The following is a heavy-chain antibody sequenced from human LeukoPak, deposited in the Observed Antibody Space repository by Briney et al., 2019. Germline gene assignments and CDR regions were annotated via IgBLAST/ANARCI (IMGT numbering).Heavy chain of an antibody. Sequence: PGGSLRLSCAASGFTFSSYAMSWVRQAPGKGLEWVANINQNGSEKYYLDSVKGRFTISRDNAKNSLYLQMNSLRVEDTAVYFCASGMVEFDYWGQGTLLTVSS. CDR3: ASGMVEFDY. D-gene: IGHD2-8*01. J-gene: IGHJ4*02. V-gene: IGHV3-7*01. CDR1: GFTFSSYA. CDR2: INQNGSEK.